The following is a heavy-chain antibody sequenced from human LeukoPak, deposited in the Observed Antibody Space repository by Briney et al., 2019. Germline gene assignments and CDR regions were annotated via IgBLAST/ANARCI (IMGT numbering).Heavy chain of an antibody. J-gene: IGHJ4*02. V-gene: IGHV3-7*04. CDR3: ASDREYYYGSGSFDY. CDR2: IKQDGSEK. D-gene: IGHD3-10*01. CDR1: GFTFSSYW. Sequence: GGSLRLSCAASGFTFSSYWMSWVRQAPGKGLEWVANIKQDGSEKYYVDSVKGRFTISRDNAKNSLYLQMNSLRAEDAAVYYCASDREYYYGSGSFDYWGQGTLVTVSS.